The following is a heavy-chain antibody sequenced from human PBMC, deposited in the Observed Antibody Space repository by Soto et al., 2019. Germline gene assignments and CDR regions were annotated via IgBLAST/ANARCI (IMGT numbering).Heavy chain of an antibody. CDR3: ARDRLPQQWPSRDFDY. V-gene: IGHV4-34*01. D-gene: IGHD6-19*01. CDR2: INHSGST. J-gene: IGHJ4*02. Sequence: PSETLSLTCAVYGGSFSGYYWSWIRQPPGKGLEWIGEINHSGSTSYNPSLKSRVTISVDTSKNSLYLQMNSLRAEDTAVYYCARDRLPQQWPSRDFDYWGQGTLVTVSS. CDR1: GGSFSGYY.